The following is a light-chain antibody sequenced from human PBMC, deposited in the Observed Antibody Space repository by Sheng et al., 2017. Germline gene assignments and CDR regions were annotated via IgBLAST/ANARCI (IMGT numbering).Light chain of an antibody. J-gene: IGLJ1*01. CDR1: SSDIGDYIY. Sequence: QSALTQPASVSGSPGQSITISCTGTSSDIGDYIYVSWYQQHPGKAPKLMIYDVSSRPSGVSHRFSGSKSGNTASLTISGLQAEDEAVYYCSSYRPTNTPLNVFGTGTRVTVL. V-gene: IGLV2-14*03. CDR3: SSYRPTNTPLNV. CDR2: DVS.